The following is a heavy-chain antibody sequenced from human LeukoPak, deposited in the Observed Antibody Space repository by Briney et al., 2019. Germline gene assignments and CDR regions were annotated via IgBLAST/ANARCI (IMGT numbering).Heavy chain of an antibody. J-gene: IGHJ4*02. CDR2: IYHSGST. CDR1: GYSISSGFY. D-gene: IGHD4-23*01. V-gene: IGHV4-38-2*01. Sequence: SETLSLTCVVSGYSISSGFYWGWIRQPPGKGLEWIASIYHSGSTYHNPSLRSRLTISVDKSKNQFSLKLTSVTAADTAMHYCAKISRRWPDYWGQGTLVTVSS. CDR3: AKISRRWPDY.